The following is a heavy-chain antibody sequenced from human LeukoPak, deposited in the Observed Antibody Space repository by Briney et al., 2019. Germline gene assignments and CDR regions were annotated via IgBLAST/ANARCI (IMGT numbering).Heavy chain of an antibody. D-gene: IGHD1-26*01. CDR2: INSDGSST. Sequence: PGGSLRLSCAASGFTFSSYWMHWVRQAPGKGLVWVSRINSDGSSTSYADSVKVRFTISRDNAKNTLYLQMNSLRAEDTAVYYCARKGGGGAFDIWGQGTMVTVSS. V-gene: IGHV3-74*01. CDR3: ARKGGGGAFDI. J-gene: IGHJ3*02. CDR1: GFTFSSYW.